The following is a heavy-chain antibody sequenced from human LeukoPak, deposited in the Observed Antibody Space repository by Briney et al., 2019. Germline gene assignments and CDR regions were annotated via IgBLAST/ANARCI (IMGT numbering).Heavy chain of an antibody. CDR1: GFTFSDHH. V-gene: IGHV3-72*01. CDR3: TSSYNYGTFDY. D-gene: IGHD5-18*01. J-gene: IGHJ4*02. Sequence: GGFLRLSCAASGFTFSDHHMDWVRQAPGKGLEWVGRTRNKANSYTTEYAASVKGRFTISRDDSKNSLYLQMNSLKTEDTAVYYCTSSYNYGTFDYWGQGTLVTVSS. CDR2: TRNKANSYTT.